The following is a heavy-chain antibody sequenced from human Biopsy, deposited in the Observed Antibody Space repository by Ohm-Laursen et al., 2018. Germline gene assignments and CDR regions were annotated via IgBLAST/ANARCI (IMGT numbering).Heavy chain of an antibody. Sequence: GTLSLTCPVSGDSVSSGSFYWTWIRQPPGQGLEYIGYIYDRGSTANYNPSLESRVTMSVGMPKNQFSLKLSSVTAADTAIYYCARGMRSSGWPYFDSWGQGTLVTVSS. CDR1: GDSVSSGSFY. J-gene: IGHJ4*02. V-gene: IGHV4-61*01. CDR3: ARGMRSSGWPYFDS. D-gene: IGHD6-19*01. CDR2: IYDRGSTA.